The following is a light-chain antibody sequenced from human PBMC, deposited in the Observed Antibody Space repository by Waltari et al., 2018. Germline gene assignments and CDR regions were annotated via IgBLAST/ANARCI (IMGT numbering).Light chain of an antibody. J-gene: IGKJ1*01. CDR3: QHYVRLPVA. CDR2: DAS. CDR1: QSVRRA. V-gene: IGKV3-20*01. Sequence: DIVLTQSPGTLSLSPGERATLSCRASQSVRRAFAWYQQRPGQAPRLLIYDASNRATGIPDRFSGSGSGTDFSLTISRLEPEDFAVYYCQHYVRLPVAFGQGTKVEIK.